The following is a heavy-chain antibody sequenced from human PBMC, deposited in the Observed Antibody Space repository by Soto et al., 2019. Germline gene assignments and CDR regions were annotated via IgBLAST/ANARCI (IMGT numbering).Heavy chain of an antibody. V-gene: IGHV3-23*01. CDR1: GFTFSSYA. D-gene: IGHD3-10*01. CDR3: AGLKLWFGELSDDY. CDR2: ISGSGGST. J-gene: IGHJ4*02. Sequence: GGSLRLSCAASGFTFSSYAMSWVRQAPGKGLEWVSAISGSGGSTYYADSLKGRFTISRDNSKNTLYLQMNSLRAEDTAVYYCAGLKLWFGELSDDYWGQGTLVTVSS.